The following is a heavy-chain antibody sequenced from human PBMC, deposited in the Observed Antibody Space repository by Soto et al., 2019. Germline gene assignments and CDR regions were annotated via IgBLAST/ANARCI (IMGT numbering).Heavy chain of an antibody. D-gene: IGHD3-10*01. J-gene: IGHJ6*02. CDR1: GGSISSYY. Sequence: SETLSLTCTVSGGSISSYYWSWIRQPPGKGLEWIGYIYYSGSTNYNPSLKSRVTISVDTSKNQFSLKLSSVTAEDTAVYYCARDMKFPRGYYYGMDVWGQGTTVTVSS. V-gene: IGHV4-59*01. CDR2: IYYSGST. CDR3: ARDMKFPRGYYYGMDV.